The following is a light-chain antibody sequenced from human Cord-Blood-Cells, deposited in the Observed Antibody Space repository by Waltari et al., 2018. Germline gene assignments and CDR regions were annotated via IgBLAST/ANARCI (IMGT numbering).Light chain of an antibody. Sequence: EIVLTQSPATLSLSPGERATLSCRASQRVSSYLAWYQQKPGQAPRLLIYDASNRATGIPARFSGSGSGTDFTLTISSLEPEDFAVYDCQQRSNWPPLTFGGGTKVEIK. CDR3: QQRSNWPPLT. CDR2: DAS. J-gene: IGKJ4*01. CDR1: QRVSSY. V-gene: IGKV3-11*01.